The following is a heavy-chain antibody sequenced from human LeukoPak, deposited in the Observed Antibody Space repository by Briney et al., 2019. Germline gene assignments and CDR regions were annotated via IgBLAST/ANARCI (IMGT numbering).Heavy chain of an antibody. D-gene: IGHD3-3*01. J-gene: IGHJ5*02. CDR2: ITKGGATV. V-gene: IGHV3-48*03. CDR1: GFTLSNYE. CDR3: ARLSVSITRRFDL. Sequence: GGSLRLSCAPSGFTLSNYEMNWVRLTPGKGLEWISYITKGGATVLYAESVKGRFTISRDNANSSLYLQMNSLRAEDTAVYFCARLSVSITRRFDLWGQGTLVTVSS.